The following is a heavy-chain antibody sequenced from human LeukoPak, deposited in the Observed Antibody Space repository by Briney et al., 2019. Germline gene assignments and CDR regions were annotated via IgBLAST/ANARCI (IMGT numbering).Heavy chain of an antibody. V-gene: IGHV1-18*01. J-gene: IGHJ3*02. CDR1: GYTFTSYG. Sequence: ASVKVSCKASGYTFTSYGISWVRQAPGQGLEWVGWISAYNGNTNYAQKLQGRVTMTTDTSTSTAYMELRSLRSDDTAVYYCARVIAVAGTPLGAFDIWGQGTMVTVSS. D-gene: IGHD6-19*01. CDR3: ARVIAVAGTPLGAFDI. CDR2: ISAYNGNT.